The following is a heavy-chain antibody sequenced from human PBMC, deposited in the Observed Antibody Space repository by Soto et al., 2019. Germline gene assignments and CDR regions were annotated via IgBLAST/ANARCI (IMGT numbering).Heavy chain of an antibody. CDR3: AKARGIWFGEFNDAFDI. CDR2: ISGSGGST. J-gene: IGHJ3*02. Sequence: GGSLRLSCAASGFTFSSYAMSCVRQAPGKGLEWVSAISGSGGSTYYADSVKGRFTISRDNSKNTLYLQMNSLRAEDTAVYYCAKARGIWFGEFNDAFDIWGQGTMVTVSS. V-gene: IGHV3-23*01. CDR1: GFTFSSYA. D-gene: IGHD3-10*01.